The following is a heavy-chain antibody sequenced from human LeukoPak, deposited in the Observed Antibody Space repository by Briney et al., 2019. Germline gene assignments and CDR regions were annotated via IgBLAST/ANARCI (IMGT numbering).Heavy chain of an antibody. V-gene: IGHV4-38-2*02. CDR2: IYHSGST. CDR1: GYSISSGYY. Sequence: SETLSLTCTVSGYSISSGYYWGWIRQPPGKGLEWIGSIYHSGSTYYNPSLKSRVTISVDTSKNQFSLKVTSVTAADTAVYYCARLEQSYDRAPHGFDIWGQGTLVTVSS. J-gene: IGHJ3*02. D-gene: IGHD6-19*01. CDR3: ARLEQSYDRAPHGFDI.